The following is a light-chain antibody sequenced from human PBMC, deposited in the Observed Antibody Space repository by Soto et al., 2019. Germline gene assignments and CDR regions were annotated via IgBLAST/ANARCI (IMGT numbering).Light chain of an antibody. CDR3: QQYHNYPVT. V-gene: IGKV1-16*02. Sequence: DIQMTQSPSSLSASVGDRVTITCRASQDISNHLAWFRQKPGKAPKSLIYDASRLQSGVPSNFSGSASGTDFTLTISSLQPEDCATSYCQQYHNYPVTFGGGTKVEL. J-gene: IGKJ4*01. CDR2: DAS. CDR1: QDISNH.